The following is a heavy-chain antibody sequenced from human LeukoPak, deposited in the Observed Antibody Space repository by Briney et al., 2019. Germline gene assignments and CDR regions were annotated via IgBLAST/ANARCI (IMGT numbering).Heavy chain of an antibody. CDR3: ARPRDGYNYGAFDI. V-gene: IGHV3-48*02. CDR1: GFTFSRYS. CDR2: ISSSSSSM. J-gene: IGHJ3*02. D-gene: IGHD5-24*01. Sequence: AGSLRLSCAASGFTFSRYSMTWVRQAPGKGLEGVSYISSSSSSMYSADTVKGRFTISRDNAKNSLYLRMNSLRDEDTAVYYCARPRDGYNYGAFDIWGQGTMVTVSS.